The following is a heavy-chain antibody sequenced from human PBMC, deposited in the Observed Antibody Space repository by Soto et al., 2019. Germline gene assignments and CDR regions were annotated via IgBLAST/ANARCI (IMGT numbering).Heavy chain of an antibody. J-gene: IGHJ4*02. CDR1: GFTFNSYT. Sequence: GGSLRLSCAASGFTFNSYTMNWVRQAPGKGLEWVSSISSSSSYMYYGDSLKGRFTISRDNAKNSLYLQMNSLRAEDTAVYYCARELKGGSYPFDYWGQGTLVTVPS. CDR2: ISSSSSYM. CDR3: ARELKGGSYPFDY. V-gene: IGHV3-21*01. D-gene: IGHD1-26*01.